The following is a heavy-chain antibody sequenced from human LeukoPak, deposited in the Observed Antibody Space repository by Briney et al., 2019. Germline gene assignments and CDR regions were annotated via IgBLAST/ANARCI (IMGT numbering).Heavy chain of an antibody. D-gene: IGHD6-13*01. CDR1: GFTFSSYS. CDR3: ARALEAAAGTYNDALDI. CDR2: ISSSSSYI. J-gene: IGHJ3*02. Sequence: GGSLRLSCAASGFTFSSYSMNWVRQAPGKGLEWVSSISSSSSYIYYADSLKGRFTIPRGNAKNSLYLQMNSLRAEDTAVYYCARALEAAAGTYNDALDIWGQGTMATVSS. V-gene: IGHV3-21*01.